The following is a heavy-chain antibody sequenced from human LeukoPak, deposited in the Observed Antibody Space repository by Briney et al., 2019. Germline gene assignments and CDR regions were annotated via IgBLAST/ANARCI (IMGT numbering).Heavy chain of an antibody. Sequence: GASVKVSCKASGYSFTGYYMHWVRQAPGQGLEWMGWINPNSGGTNYAQKFQGRVTMTRDTSISTAYMELSRLRSDDTAVYYCARGYYYDSGNWVYWGQGTLVTVSS. V-gene: IGHV1-2*02. D-gene: IGHD3-10*01. J-gene: IGHJ4*02. CDR1: GYSFTGYY. CDR2: INPNSGGT. CDR3: ARGYYYDSGNWVY.